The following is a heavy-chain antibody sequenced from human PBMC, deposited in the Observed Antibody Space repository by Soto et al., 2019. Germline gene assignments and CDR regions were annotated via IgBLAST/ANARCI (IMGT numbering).Heavy chain of an antibody. Sequence: SETLSLTCSVSGGSISGSYWSWIRQSPGKGLEWLGYVYYTGSTNYSPSLRRRVSISVDTSKNEFSLSLSSVTAAATALDFCEASVAVAGAHIDYWGQGTQVTVSS. V-gene: IGHV4-59*01. J-gene: IGHJ4*02. D-gene: IGHD6-19*01. CDR3: EASVAVAGAHIDY. CDR1: GGSISGSY. CDR2: VYYTGST.